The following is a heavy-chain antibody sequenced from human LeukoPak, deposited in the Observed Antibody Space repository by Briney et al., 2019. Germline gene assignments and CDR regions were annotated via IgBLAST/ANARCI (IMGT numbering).Heavy chain of an antibody. J-gene: IGHJ4*02. CDR1: GYIFRDYG. CDR3: ARSHGSSDDTWDATGGDF. V-gene: IGHV1-18*01. D-gene: IGHD1-1*01. Sequence: GASVKVSCKASGYIFRDYGVTWMRQAPGQGLEWMGWINTGDFNTHYAQNFQGRLTLTADTSTNTVYLELRSLRPDDAAVFYCARSHGSSDDTWDATGGDFWGQGTLVTVSS. CDR2: INTGDFNT.